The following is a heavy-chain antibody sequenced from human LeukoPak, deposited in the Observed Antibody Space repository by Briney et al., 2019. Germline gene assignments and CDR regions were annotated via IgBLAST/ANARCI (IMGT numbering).Heavy chain of an antibody. V-gene: IGHV3-48*01. Sequence: GGSLRLSCEASGFTFTNYGMNWVRQAPGRGLEWLSYISGSGSSIYYADSVKGRFTIYRDNGKNSLFLQMNSLRAEDTALYYCARGGAARPDYWGQGTLVTVSS. CDR2: ISGSGSSI. D-gene: IGHD6-6*01. CDR3: ARGGAARPDY. J-gene: IGHJ4*02. CDR1: GFTFTNYG.